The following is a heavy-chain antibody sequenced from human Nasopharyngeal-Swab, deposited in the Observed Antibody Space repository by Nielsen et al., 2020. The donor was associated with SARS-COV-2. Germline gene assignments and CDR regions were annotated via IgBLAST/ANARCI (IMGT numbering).Heavy chain of an antibody. D-gene: IGHD1-26*01. CDR1: GYTFTGYY. CDR2: INPNSGGT. CDR3: ARDRTATNHFDY. V-gene: IGHV1-2*06. J-gene: IGHJ4*02. Sequence: ASAKVSCKASGYTFTGYYMHWLRQDPGQGLEWMGRINPNSGGTNYAQKFQGRVTMTRDTSISTAYMELSRLRSDDTAVYYCARDRTATNHFDYWGQGTLVTVSS.